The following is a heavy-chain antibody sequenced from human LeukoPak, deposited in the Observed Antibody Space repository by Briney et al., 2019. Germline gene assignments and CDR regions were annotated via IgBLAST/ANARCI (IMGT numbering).Heavy chain of an antibody. Sequence: SETLSLTCAVYGGSFSGYYWSWIRQPPGKGLEWIGEINHSGSTNYNPSLKSRVTISVDTSKNQFSLKLSSVTAADTAVYYCARGENDYGDYAGMSQTTYFDYWGQGTLVTVSS. CDR2: INHSGST. V-gene: IGHV4-34*01. J-gene: IGHJ4*02. CDR1: GGSFSGYY. D-gene: IGHD4-17*01. CDR3: ARGENDYGDYAGMSQTTYFDY.